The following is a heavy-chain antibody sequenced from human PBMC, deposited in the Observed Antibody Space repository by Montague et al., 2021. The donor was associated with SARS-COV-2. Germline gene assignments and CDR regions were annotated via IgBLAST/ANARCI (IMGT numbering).Heavy chain of an antibody. V-gene: IGHV3-30*04. D-gene: IGHD4-17*01. Sequence: SLRLSCAASGFTFSLNAMHWVRQAPGKGLECAAVISYDGSNKYYADSVKGRFTISRDNSKNTLYLQMNRLRVEDTGVYYCARYGSSGGQGTLVTVSS. CDR3: ARYGSS. CDR1: GFTFSLNA. J-gene: IGHJ4*02. CDR2: ISYDGSNK.